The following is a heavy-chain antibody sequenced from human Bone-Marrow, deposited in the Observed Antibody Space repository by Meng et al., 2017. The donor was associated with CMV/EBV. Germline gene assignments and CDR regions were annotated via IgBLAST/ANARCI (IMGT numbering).Heavy chain of an antibody. CDR2: ISSSSSYI. D-gene: IGHD2-2*01. CDR1: GFTFSSYS. J-gene: IGHJ5*02. CDR3: ARDDIVVVPAAEDWFDP. V-gene: IGHV3-21*01. Sequence: GESLKISCAASGFTFSSYSMNWVRQAPGKGLEWVSSISSSSSYIYYADSVKGRFTISRDNAKNSLYLQMNSLRAEDTAVYYCARDDIVVVPAAEDWFDPWGHGTLVTVSS.